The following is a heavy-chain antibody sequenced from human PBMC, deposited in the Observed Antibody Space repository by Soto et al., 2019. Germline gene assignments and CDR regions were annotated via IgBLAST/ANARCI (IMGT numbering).Heavy chain of an antibody. J-gene: IGHJ4*02. CDR2: ISYDGSNK. D-gene: IGHD3-22*01. Sequence: VGALRLSCSASGFTFSSYAMHWVRQAPGKWLEWVAVISYDGSNKYYADSVKGRFTISRDNSKNTLYLQMNSLRAEDTAVYYCARALMGTYYYDSSGYLPFDYWGQGTLVTVSS. CDR1: GFTFSSYA. V-gene: IGHV3-30-3*01. CDR3: ARALMGTYYYDSSGYLPFDY.